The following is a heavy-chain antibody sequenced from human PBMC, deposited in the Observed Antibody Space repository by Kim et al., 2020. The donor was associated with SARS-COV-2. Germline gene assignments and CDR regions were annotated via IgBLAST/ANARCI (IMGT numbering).Heavy chain of an antibody. CDR1: GFTFSSYS. CDR2: ISSSSSYI. CDR3: ARVGVGATPGYYYGMDV. Sequence: GGSLRLSCAASGFTFSSYSMNWVRQAPGKGLEWVSSISSSSSYIYYADSVKGRFTISRDNAKNSLYLQMNSLRAEDTAAYYCARVGVGATPGYYYGMDVWGQGTTVTVSS. J-gene: IGHJ6*02. D-gene: IGHD1-26*01. V-gene: IGHV3-21*01.